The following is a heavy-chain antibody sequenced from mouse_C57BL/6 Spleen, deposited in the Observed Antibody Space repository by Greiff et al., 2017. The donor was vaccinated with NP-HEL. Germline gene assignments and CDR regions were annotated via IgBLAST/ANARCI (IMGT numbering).Heavy chain of an antibody. J-gene: IGHJ4*01. CDR3: ARSGYYYGSSWDAMDY. V-gene: IGHV1-18*01. CDR2: INPNNGGT. CDR1: GYTFTDYN. Sequence: VQLQQSGPELVKPGASVRIPCKASGYTFTDYNMDWVKQSHGKSLEWIGDINPNNGGTIYNQKFKGKATLTVDKSSSTAYMELRSLTSEDTAVYYCARSGYYYGSSWDAMDYWGQGTSVTVSS. D-gene: IGHD1-1*01.